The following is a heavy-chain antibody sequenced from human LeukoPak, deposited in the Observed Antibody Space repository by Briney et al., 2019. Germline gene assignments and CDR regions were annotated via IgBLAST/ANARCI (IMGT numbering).Heavy chain of an antibody. Sequence: PSETLSLTCTVSGESIRSSNWWSWIRQPPGKGLEWIGEINHSGSTNYNPSLKSRVTISVDTSKNQFSLKLSSVTAADTAVYYCARLPKRLLILYFDLWGRGTLVTVSS. V-gene: IGHV4-4*02. D-gene: IGHD2-15*01. CDR2: INHSGST. CDR3: ARLPKRLLILYFDL. J-gene: IGHJ2*01. CDR1: GESIRSSNW.